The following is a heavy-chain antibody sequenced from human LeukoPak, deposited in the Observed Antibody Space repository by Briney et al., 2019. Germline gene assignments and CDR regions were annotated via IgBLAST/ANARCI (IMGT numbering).Heavy chain of an antibody. Sequence: PGGSLRLSCAASGFTFSSYGMHWVRQAPGKGLEWVAFIRYDGSNKYYADSVKGRFTISRDNSKNTLYLQMNSLRAEDTAVYYCAKDRIAARLTYFDYWGQGTLVTVSS. D-gene: IGHD6-6*01. CDR1: GFTFSSYG. V-gene: IGHV3-30*02. J-gene: IGHJ4*02. CDR3: AKDRIAARLTYFDY. CDR2: IRYDGSNK.